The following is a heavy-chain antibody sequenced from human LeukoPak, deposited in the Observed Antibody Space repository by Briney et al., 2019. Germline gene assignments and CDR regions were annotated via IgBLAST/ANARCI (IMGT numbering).Heavy chain of an antibody. CDR1: GGSFSGYY. Sequence: KTSETLSLTCAVYGGSFSGYYWSWIRQPPGKGLEWIGYINDSGNTKYNPSLKSRVTMSVDTSKNQFSLKLSSVTAADTAVYYCARNYYDSSGYYEYYYYYYMDVWGKGTTVTVSS. V-gene: IGHV4-34*10. CDR2: INDSGNT. D-gene: IGHD3-22*01. CDR3: ARNYYDSSGYYEYYYYYYMDV. J-gene: IGHJ6*03.